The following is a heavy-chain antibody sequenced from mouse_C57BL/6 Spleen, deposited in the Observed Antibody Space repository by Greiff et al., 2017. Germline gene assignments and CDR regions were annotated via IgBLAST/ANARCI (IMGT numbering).Heavy chain of an antibody. D-gene: IGHD2-5*01. CDR2: ISGGGGNT. V-gene: IGHV5-9*01. Sequence: EVQGVESGGGLVKPGGSLKLSCAASGFTFSSYTMSWVRQTPEKRLEWVATISGGGGNTYYPGSVKGRFTISRDNAKNTLYLQMSSLRSEDTALYYCARHYSNYYFDYWGQGTTLTVSS. CDR3: ARHYSNYYFDY. CDR1: GFTFSSYT. J-gene: IGHJ2*01.